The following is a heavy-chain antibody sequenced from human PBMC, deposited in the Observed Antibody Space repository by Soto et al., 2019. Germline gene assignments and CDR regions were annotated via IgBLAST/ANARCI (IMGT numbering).Heavy chain of an antibody. CDR2: IYPRDSDT. V-gene: IGHV5-51*01. J-gene: IGHJ6*02. Sequence: GESLKLSCKASGYIFSNSWIGWVRQTPGKGLEWMGIIYPRDSDTRYNPSFQGQVIISVDKSISTAYLQWSSLKVSDSAMYYCARTSMQSRGYSYGHGGMDVWGQGTTVTVSS. CDR1: GYIFSNSW. CDR3: ARTSMQSRGYSYGHGGMDV. D-gene: IGHD5-18*01.